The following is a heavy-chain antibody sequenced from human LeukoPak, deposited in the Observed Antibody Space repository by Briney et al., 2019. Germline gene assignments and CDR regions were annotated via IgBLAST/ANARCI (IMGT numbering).Heavy chain of an antibody. J-gene: IGHJ5*02. CDR1: GYTFTGYC. D-gene: IGHD2-2*02. V-gene: IGHV1-2*02. Sequence: ASVKVSCKASGYTFTGYCIHWVRQAPGQGLEWMGWIHPNSGDTNYAQNFQGRVTISRDTSISTAYLDLSRLRSDDTAVFYCARGGYCSSSTCYTKLDTWGQGTLVTVSS. CDR3: ARGGYCSSSTCYTKLDT. CDR2: IHPNSGDT.